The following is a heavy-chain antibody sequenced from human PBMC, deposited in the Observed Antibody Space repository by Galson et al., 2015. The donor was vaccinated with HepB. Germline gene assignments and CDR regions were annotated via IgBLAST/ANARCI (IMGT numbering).Heavy chain of an antibody. V-gene: IGHV3-7*03. Sequence: SLRLSCAASGFTFSSYWMSWVRQAPGKGLEWVANIKQDGSEKYYVDSVKGRFTISRDNAKNSLYLQMNSLRAEDTAVYYCARSNKGYSSSWYVRDYYYGMDVWGQGTTVTVSS. CDR3: ARSNKGYSSSWYVRDYYYGMDV. D-gene: IGHD6-13*01. CDR2: IKQDGSEK. CDR1: GFTFSSYW. J-gene: IGHJ6*02.